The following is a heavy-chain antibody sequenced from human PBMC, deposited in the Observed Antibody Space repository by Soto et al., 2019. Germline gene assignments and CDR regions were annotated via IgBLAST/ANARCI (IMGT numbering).Heavy chain of an antibody. CDR1: GGSISSGDYY. Sequence: QVQLQESGPGLVKPSQTLSLTCTVSGGSISSGDYYWNWIRQPPGKGLEWIGYIYYSGSTFYNPSLKSRLTISVDMSKNQFSLKRSSVTAADTAVYYCARDFGTYYYDSSGFNGAYYCAMDVWGQGTTVTVSS. CDR2: IYYSGST. CDR3: ARDFGTYYYDSSGFNGAYYCAMDV. D-gene: IGHD3-22*01. J-gene: IGHJ6*02. V-gene: IGHV4-30-4*01.